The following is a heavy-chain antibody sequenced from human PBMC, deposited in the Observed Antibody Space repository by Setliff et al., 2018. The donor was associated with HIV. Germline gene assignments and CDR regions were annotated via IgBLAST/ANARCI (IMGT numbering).Heavy chain of an antibody. CDR1: GAGIISYS. J-gene: IGHJ3*02. CDR2: VYPSGST. V-gene: IGHV4-4*07. CDR3: ARGSVIVADALDI. Sequence: SETLSLTCTVSGAGIISYSWSWIRQPAGKGLEWIGRVYPSGSTNYNPSLRNRLTMSVDTSKKQFSLKLSSVTAADTAVYYCARGSVIVADALDIWGQGTMVTVSS. D-gene: IGHD1-26*01.